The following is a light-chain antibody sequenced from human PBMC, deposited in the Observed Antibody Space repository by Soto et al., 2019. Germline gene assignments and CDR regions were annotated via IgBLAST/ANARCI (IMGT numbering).Light chain of an antibody. CDR1: QGISSY. V-gene: IGKV1-39*01. J-gene: IGKJ1*01. CDR3: QQSYSTPWT. Sequence: IQLTQSPSSLSASVGDSVTITCRASQGISSYLNWYQQKPGKAPKLLIYAASSLQSGVPSRFSGSGSGTDFTLTISSLQPEDFATYYCQQSYSTPWTFGQGTKVDIK. CDR2: AAS.